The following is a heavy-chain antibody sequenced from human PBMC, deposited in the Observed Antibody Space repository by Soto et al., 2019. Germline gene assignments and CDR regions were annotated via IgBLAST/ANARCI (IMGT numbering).Heavy chain of an antibody. CDR1: GFTFSSYS. D-gene: IGHD3-3*01. CDR3: ARDKLTGHFLEAFEI. CDR2: IDTAGSAT. Sequence: EERLVDSGGGLVQPGGSLRLSCAASGFTFSSYSMSWVRQAPGKGLEWVAYIDTAGSATNYADSVRGRFAISRDNARNSLYLQVTSLRDDDTAVYYCARDKLTGHFLEAFEIWGQGTLVTVSS. J-gene: IGHJ3*02. V-gene: IGHV3-48*02.